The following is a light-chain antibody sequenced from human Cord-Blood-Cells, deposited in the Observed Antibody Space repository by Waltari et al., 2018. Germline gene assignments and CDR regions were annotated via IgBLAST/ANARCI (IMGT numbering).Light chain of an antibody. Sequence: QSALTQPASVSGSPGQSITISCTGTSSAVGGYNYVSWYQQHPGKAPKLMIYDVSNRPSGVSNRFSGSKSGNTASPTISGLQAEDEADYYCSSYTSSSTLVVFGGGTKLTVL. CDR3: SSYTSSSTLVV. CDR2: DVS. V-gene: IGLV2-14*01. J-gene: IGLJ2*01. CDR1: SSAVGGYNY.